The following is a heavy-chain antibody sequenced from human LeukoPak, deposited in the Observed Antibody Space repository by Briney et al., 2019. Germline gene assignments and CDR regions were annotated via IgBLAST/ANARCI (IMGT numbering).Heavy chain of an antibody. CDR1: GYTSTSYG. CDR2: ISAYNGNT. D-gene: IGHD3-22*01. CDR3: ARDLGWRDSSGSSDY. Sequence: ASVKVSCKASGYTSTSYGISWVRQAPGQGLEWMGWISAYNGNTNYAQKLQGRVTMTTDTSTSTAYMELRSLRSDDTAVYYCARDLGWRDSSGSSDYWGQGTLVTVSS. J-gene: IGHJ4*02. V-gene: IGHV1-18*01.